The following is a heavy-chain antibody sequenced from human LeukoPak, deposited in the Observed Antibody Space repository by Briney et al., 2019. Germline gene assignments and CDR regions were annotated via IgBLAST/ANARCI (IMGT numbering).Heavy chain of an antibody. D-gene: IGHD5-18*01. J-gene: IGHJ4*02. V-gene: IGHV4-61*02. CDR3: AREGERGYSYGYFH. Sequence: SETLSLTCTVSGGSIASGYYYWSWIRQPAGKGLEWIGRIYTSGSTNHNPSLKSRLTISVDTSKNQISLKLTFVTAADTAVYYCAREGERGYSYGYFHWGQGALVTASS. CDR1: GGSIASGYYY. CDR2: IYTSGST.